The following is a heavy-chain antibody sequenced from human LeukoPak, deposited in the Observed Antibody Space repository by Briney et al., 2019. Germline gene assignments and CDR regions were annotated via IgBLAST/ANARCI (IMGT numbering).Heavy chain of an antibody. CDR1: GFTFSGSA. Sequence: GGSLRLSCAASGFTFSGSAMHWVRQASGKGLEWVGRIRSKANSYATAYAASVKGRFTISRDDSKNTAYLQMNSLKTEDTAVYYCSLRRRYSYGLDAFDIWGQGTMVTVSS. J-gene: IGHJ3*02. CDR2: IRSKANSYAT. V-gene: IGHV3-73*01. CDR3: SLRRRYSYGLDAFDI. D-gene: IGHD5-18*01.